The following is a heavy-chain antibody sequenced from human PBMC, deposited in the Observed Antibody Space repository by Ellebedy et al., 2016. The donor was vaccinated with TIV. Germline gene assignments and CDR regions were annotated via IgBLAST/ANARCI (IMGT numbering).Heavy chain of an antibody. J-gene: IGHJ4*02. V-gene: IGHV1-3*01. CDR3: ARVITIFGVVPDY. CDR2: INAGNGNT. CDR1: GYTFTSYA. D-gene: IGHD3-3*01. Sequence: AASVKVSCKASGYTFTSYAMHWVRQAPGQRLEWMGWINAGNGNTKYSQKFQGRVTITRDTSASTAYMELSSLRSEDTAVYYCARVITIFGVVPDYWGQGTLVTVSS.